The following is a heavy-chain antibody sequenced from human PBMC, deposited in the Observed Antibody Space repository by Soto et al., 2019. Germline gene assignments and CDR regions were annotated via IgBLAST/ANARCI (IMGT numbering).Heavy chain of an antibody. J-gene: IGHJ4*02. CDR2: IYYSGST. CDR1: GGSISSYY. D-gene: IGHD6-19*01. Sequence: QVQLQESGPGLVKPSETLSLTCTVSGGSISSYYWSWIRQPPGKGLEWIGYIYYSGSTNYNPSLKSPVPISVDTSMNQSSLTLSSVTAADPAVYYCARHHPHRRRIAVAGYFDYWGQGTLVTVSS. V-gene: IGHV4-59*08. CDR3: ARHHPHRRRIAVAGYFDY.